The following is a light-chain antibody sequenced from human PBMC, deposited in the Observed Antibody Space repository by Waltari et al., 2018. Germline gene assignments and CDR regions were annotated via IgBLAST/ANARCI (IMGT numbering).Light chain of an antibody. J-gene: IGKJ1*01. CDR1: QSVSKY. V-gene: IGKV3-20*01. Sequence: EIVLTQSPGTLSLSPGERATLSCRASQSVSKYLAWYQQKPGKAPRPLIYDASIRATGIPDRFSGSGSGTDFSLTISRLEPEDFAVYYCQKYVNLPATFGQGTKVEIK. CDR2: DAS. CDR3: QKYVNLPAT.